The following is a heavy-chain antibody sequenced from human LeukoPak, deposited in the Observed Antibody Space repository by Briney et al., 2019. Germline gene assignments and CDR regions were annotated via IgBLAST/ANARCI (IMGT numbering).Heavy chain of an antibody. CDR3: ARVPTRYDSSGYPPFFDY. V-gene: IGHV3-23*01. J-gene: IGHJ4*02. CDR1: GFTFSSYA. D-gene: IGHD3-22*01. Sequence: GGSLRLSCAASGFTFSSYAMSWVRQAPGKGLEWVSAISGSGGSTYYADSVKGRFTISRDNSKNTLYLQMNSLRAEDTAVYYCARVPTRYDSSGYPPFFDYWGQGTLVTVSS. CDR2: ISGSGGST.